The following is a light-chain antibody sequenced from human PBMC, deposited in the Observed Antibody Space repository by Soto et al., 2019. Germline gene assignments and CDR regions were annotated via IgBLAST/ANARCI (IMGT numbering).Light chain of an antibody. Sequence: DIQMTQSPSTLSASVGDRVTITCRASQSINNWLAWYQQKPGKAPKLLIYRASSLENGVPSRFSGRGSGTEFIFTVTSLQPDDFATYYCQQYSSASTFGQGTKVEI. J-gene: IGKJ1*01. CDR1: QSINNW. CDR3: QQYSSAST. V-gene: IGKV1-5*03. CDR2: RAS.